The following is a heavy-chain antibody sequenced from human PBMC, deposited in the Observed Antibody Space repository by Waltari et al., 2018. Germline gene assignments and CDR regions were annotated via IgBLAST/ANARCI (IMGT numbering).Heavy chain of an antibody. J-gene: IGHJ4*02. V-gene: IGHV3-30*18. CDR1: GFTFSSYG. CDR2: IWYDGSNK. CDR3: AKDNTYSSSGFDY. D-gene: IGHD6-13*01. Sequence: QVQLVESGGGVVQPGRSLSLSCAASGFTFSSYGLHWVRQDPGKGLEWVAVIWYDGSNKYYADSVKGRFTISRDNSKNTLYLQMNSLRAEDTAMYYCAKDNTYSSSGFDYWGQGTLVTVSS.